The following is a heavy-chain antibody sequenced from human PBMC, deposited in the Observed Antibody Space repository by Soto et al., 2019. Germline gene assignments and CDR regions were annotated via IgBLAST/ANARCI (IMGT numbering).Heavy chain of an antibody. CDR1: GFSFSNYA. CDR2: ISAAGVST. J-gene: IGHJ4*02. V-gene: IGHV3-23*01. D-gene: IGHD2-21*02. CDR3: AKRLTNGDEGQ. Sequence: EVQLLESGGDFVQPGGSLRLSCAASGFSFSNYAMLWVRQAPGKGLESISAISAAGVSTYYADSVQGRFTISRDNSKNTLHLQMNSLRGEDTAIYYCAKRLTNGDEGQWRRGTLVTVSS.